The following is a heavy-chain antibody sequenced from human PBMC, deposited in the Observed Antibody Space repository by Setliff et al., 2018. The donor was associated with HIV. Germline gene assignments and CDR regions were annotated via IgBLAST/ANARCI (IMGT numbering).Heavy chain of an antibody. V-gene: IGHV1-46*01. CDR1: GYTFTKSI. CDR3: ARDGASGSGYYWADY. D-gene: IGHD3-3*01. J-gene: IGHJ4*02. Sequence: GASVTVSCKASGYTFTKSIIHWVRQAPGQGLEWMGAIIPSGGSTGYAEKFQARVTLTRDTSTSTVYMELSGLREEDTAVYYCARDGASGSGYYWADYWGQGTLVTVSS. CDR2: IIPSGGST.